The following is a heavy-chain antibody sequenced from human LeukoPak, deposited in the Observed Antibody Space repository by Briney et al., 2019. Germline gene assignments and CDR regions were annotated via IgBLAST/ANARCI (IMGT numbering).Heavy chain of an antibody. CDR3: ASDSPYYGMDV. V-gene: IGHV3-74*01. Sequence: GGSLRLSCAASGFPFSSDWMHWGRQAPGKGLLWVSRINSEGSATIYADSVRGRFTISRDNAKNTLYLQMSGLRVEDTAVYHCASDSPYYGMDVWGQGTTVTVSS. J-gene: IGHJ6*02. CDR1: GFPFSSDW. CDR2: INSEGSAT.